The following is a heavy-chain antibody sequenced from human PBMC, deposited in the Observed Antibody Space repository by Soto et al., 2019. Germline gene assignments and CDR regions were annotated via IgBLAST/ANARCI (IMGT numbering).Heavy chain of an antibody. CDR2: ISGSGGST. Sequence: HPGGSLRLSCAASGFTFSSYAMSWVRQAPGKGLEWVSAISGSGGSTYYADSVKGRFTISRDNSKNTLYLQMNSLRAEDTAVYYCAKEHSSSPDHYYYYYMDVWGKGTTVTVSS. CDR3: AKEHSSSPDHYYYYYMDV. J-gene: IGHJ6*03. V-gene: IGHV3-23*01. CDR1: GFTFSSYA. D-gene: IGHD6-13*01.